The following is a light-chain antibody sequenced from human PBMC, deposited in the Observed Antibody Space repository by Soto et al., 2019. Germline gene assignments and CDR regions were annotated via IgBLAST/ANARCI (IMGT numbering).Light chain of an antibody. CDR1: SSDVGGYNY. Sequence: VLTQPPSASGSPGQSVTISCTGTSSDVGGYNYVSWYQQHPGKAPKLMIYEVSKRPSGVPDRFSGSKSGNTASLTVSGLQAEDEADYYCSSYAGSNVVFGTGTKVTVL. CDR3: SSYAGSNVV. CDR2: EVS. V-gene: IGLV2-8*01. J-gene: IGLJ1*01.